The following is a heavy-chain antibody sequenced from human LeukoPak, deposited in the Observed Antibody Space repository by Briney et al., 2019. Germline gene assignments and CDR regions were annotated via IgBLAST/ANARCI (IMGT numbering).Heavy chain of an antibody. CDR2: IGSISNYI. Sequence: PGGSLRLSCAASGFTFSSYAMNWVRQAPGKGLEWVSSIGSISNYIYCADSVKGRFTISRDNAKNSLYLQMNSLRAEDTAMYYCARGLAGFDPWGQGTLVTVSS. CDR3: ARGLAGFDP. J-gene: IGHJ5*02. D-gene: IGHD1-14*01. CDR1: GFTFSSYA. V-gene: IGHV3-21*01.